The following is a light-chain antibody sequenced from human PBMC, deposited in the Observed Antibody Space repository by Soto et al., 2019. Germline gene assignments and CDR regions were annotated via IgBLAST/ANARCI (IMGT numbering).Light chain of an antibody. J-gene: IGKJ1*01. CDR3: LQDSNFPWT. V-gene: IGKV1-6*01. Sequence: AIQMPQSPSSLSAFVGDRVTITCRASQGIRNDLGWYQQKPGKAPKLLIYGASTLQSGVPSRFSGSGSGTDFTLTISSLQPEDFATYYCLQDSNFPWTFGQGTKVDIK. CDR1: QGIRND. CDR2: GAS.